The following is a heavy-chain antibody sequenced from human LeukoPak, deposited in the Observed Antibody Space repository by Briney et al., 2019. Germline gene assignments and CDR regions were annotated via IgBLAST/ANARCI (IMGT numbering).Heavy chain of an antibody. CDR2: IYYSGNT. J-gene: IGHJ4*02. V-gene: IGHV4-39*01. Sequence: SETLSLTCTVSGGSISSSSYYWGWIRQPPGTGLEWIGSIYYSGNTYYNPSLKSRVTISVDKSKNQFSLRLSSVTAADTAVYYCARHREDIVVVPFDYWGQGTLVTVPS. CDR1: GGSISSSSYY. D-gene: IGHD2-2*01. CDR3: ARHREDIVVVPFDY.